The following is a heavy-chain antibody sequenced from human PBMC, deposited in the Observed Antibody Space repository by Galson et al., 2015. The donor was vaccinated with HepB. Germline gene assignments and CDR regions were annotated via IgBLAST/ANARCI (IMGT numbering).Heavy chain of an antibody. V-gene: IGHV4-39*07. CDR1: GGSISSSSYY. CDR3: ARESGPVNWFDP. Sequence: ETLSLTCTVSGGSISSSSYYWGWIRQPPGKGLEWIGSIYYSGSTYYNPSLKSRVTISVDTSKNQFSLKLSSVTAADTAVYYCARESGPVNWFDPWGQGTLVTVSS. D-gene: IGHD1-26*01. J-gene: IGHJ5*02. CDR2: IYYSGST.